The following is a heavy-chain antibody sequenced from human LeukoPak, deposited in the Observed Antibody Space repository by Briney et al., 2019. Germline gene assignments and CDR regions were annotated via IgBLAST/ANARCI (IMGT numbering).Heavy chain of an antibody. D-gene: IGHD3-9*01. Sequence: PGGSLRLSCAASGFTFSNTWMSWVRQAPGKGLEWVSAISGSGGSTYYADSVKGRFTISRDNSKNTLYLQMNSLRAEDTAVYYCAKDQNRKLRYFDCGAFDIWGQGTMVTVSS. CDR3: AKDQNRKLRYFDCGAFDI. J-gene: IGHJ3*02. CDR1: GFTFSNTW. CDR2: ISGSGGST. V-gene: IGHV3-23*01.